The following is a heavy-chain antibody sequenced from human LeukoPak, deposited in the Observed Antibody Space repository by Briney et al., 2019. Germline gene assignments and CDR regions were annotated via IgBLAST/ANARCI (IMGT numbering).Heavy chain of an antibody. Sequence: VGSLRLSCAASGFTFSSYGMHWVRQAPGKGLEWVAFIRYDGSNKYNADSVKGRFTISRDNSKNTLYLQMNSLRAEDTARSYCAKGSIGYSHGYTDYWGQGTLVTVSS. CDR2: IRYDGSNK. CDR3: AKGSIGYSHGYTDY. D-gene: IGHD5-18*01. V-gene: IGHV3-30*02. CDR1: GFTFSSYG. J-gene: IGHJ4*02.